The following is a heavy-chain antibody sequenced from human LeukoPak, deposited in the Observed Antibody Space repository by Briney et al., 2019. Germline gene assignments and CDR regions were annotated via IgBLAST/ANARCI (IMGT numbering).Heavy chain of an antibody. J-gene: IGHJ1*01. CDR1: GGSFSGYY. CDR2: INHSGST. CDR3: ARGRVRYCSGGSCYSYFQH. D-gene: IGHD2-15*01. V-gene: IGHV4-34*01. Sequence: SETLSLTCAVYGGSFSGYYWSWIRQAPGKALEWIGEINHSGSTNYNPSLKSRVTISVDTSKNQFSLKLSSVTAADTAVYYCARGRVRYCSGGSCYSYFQHWGQGTLVTVSS.